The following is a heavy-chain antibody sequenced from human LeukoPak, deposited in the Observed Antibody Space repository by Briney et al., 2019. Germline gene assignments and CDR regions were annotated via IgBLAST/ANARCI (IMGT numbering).Heavy chain of an antibody. D-gene: IGHD1-26*01. CDR2: IGGTGVRT. CDR1: AFTFSSYA. CDR3: AKGYGWEASYYYYYMDV. Sequence: AQSLRLSSPAYAFTFSSYAMSWDRQAPGKGLEWVSTIGGTGVRTYYADSVKGRFTISRENSKNTLYLQMNSLRVEDTAVYYCAKGYGWEASYYYYYMDVWGKGTTVTISS. J-gene: IGHJ6*03. V-gene: IGHV3-23*01.